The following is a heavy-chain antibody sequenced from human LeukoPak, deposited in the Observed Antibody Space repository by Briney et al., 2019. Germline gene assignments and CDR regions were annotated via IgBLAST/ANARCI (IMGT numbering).Heavy chain of an antibody. J-gene: IGHJ6*02. CDR1: GFTSSNNW. CDR3: ARDGPQDYYYGMDV. V-gene: IGHV3-74*01. Sequence: PGGSLRLSCAASGFTSSNNWLHWVRQAPGQGLVWVSHINPDGTNTNYADSVKGRFTISRDNAKKTLYLEMSSLRAEDTAVYYCARDGPQDYYYGMDVWGQGTTVTVSS. CDR2: INPDGTNT.